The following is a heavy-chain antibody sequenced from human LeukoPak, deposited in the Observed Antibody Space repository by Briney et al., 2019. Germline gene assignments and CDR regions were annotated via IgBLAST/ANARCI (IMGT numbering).Heavy chain of an antibody. V-gene: IGHV3-23*01. CDR2: ITGSGSSI. CDR3: ASGPQGDY. Sequence: GGSLRLSCAASGFTFSTYAMSWVRHAPGKGLEWVSTITGSGSSIYYADSVRGRFTISRDNSKNTLYLQMASLRAEDTAVYYCASGPQGDYWGQGTLVTVSS. J-gene: IGHJ4*02. CDR1: GFTFSTYA.